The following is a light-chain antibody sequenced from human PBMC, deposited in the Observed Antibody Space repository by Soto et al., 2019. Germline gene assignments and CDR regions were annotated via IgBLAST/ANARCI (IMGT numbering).Light chain of an antibody. CDR1: QSISSY. V-gene: IGKV1-39*01. CDR2: AAS. Sequence: DIQMTQSPSSQSASVGDRVTITPRASQSISSYLNWYQQKPGKAPKLLIYAASSLQSGVPSRFSGSGSGTDFTLTISSLQPEDFATYYCQQSYSTPYTFGQGTKVDI. CDR3: QQSYSTPYT. J-gene: IGKJ2*01.